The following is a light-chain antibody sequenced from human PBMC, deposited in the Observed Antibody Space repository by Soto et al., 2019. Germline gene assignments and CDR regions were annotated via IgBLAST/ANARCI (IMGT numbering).Light chain of an antibody. Sequence: QSVLTQPASVSGSPGQSITISCTGTSSDVGSNNLVSWYQQHPGKAPKLMIYEVSKRPSGVSNRFSGSKSGNTASLTISGLQAEDEADYYCCSYAGSSTFWVFGNGTKVTVL. CDR3: CSYAGSSTFWV. CDR1: SSDVGSNNL. J-gene: IGLJ1*01. V-gene: IGLV2-23*02. CDR2: EVS.